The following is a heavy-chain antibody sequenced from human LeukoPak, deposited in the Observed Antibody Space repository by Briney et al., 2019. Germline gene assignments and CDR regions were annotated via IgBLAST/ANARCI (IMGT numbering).Heavy chain of an antibody. J-gene: IGHJ5*02. V-gene: IGHV1-8*01. D-gene: IGHD4-23*01. Sequence: ASVKVSCKASGYTFTSYDINWVRQATGQGLEWMGWMNPNSGNTGYAQKFQGRVTMTRNTSISTAYMELSSLRSEDTAVYYCARGVGYGGKKGVRNWFDPWGQGTLVTVSS. CDR1: GYTFTSYD. CDR3: ARGVGYGGKKGVRNWFDP. CDR2: MNPNSGNT.